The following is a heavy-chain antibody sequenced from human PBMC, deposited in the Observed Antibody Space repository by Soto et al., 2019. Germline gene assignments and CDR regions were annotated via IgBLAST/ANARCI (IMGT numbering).Heavy chain of an antibody. Sequence: QVQLVQSGAEVKKPGASVKVSCKASGYTFTSYDINWVRQATGQGLEWMGWMNPNSGNTGYAQKFQGRVTMTRNTSISTAYMGLSSLRSEDTAVYYCARGGYCSGGSCYLNWFDPWGQGTLVTVSS. CDR2: MNPNSGNT. V-gene: IGHV1-8*01. D-gene: IGHD2-15*01. J-gene: IGHJ5*02. CDR1: GYTFTSYD. CDR3: ARGGYCSGGSCYLNWFDP.